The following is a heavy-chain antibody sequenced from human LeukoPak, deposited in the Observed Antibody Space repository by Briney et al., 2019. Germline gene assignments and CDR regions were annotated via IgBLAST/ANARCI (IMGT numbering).Heavy chain of an antibody. CDR1: GFAFSSYS. J-gene: IGHJ4*02. Sequence: GGSLRLSCAASGFAFSSYSMNWVRKAPGKGLEWVSSISSSSSYIYYADSVKGRFTISRDNAKNSLYLQMNSLRAEDTAVYYCAREWVLDSSSYYFDYWGQGTLVTVSS. CDR3: AREWVLDSSSYYFDY. D-gene: IGHD6-6*01. CDR2: ISSSSSYI. V-gene: IGHV3-21*01.